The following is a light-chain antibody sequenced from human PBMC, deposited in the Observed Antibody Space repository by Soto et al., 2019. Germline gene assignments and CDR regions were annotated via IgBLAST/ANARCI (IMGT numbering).Light chain of an antibody. Sequence: QSVLTQPPSASGTPGQRVTISCSGSDSNAGRNAVNWYQQIPRMAPKLLIYNNNQRPSGVPDRFSGSKSGTSAYLAISGLQSEDEADYYCAVWDDSLAGPVFGGGTKLTVL. CDR2: NNN. CDR3: AVWDDSLAGPV. J-gene: IGLJ2*01. CDR1: DSNAGRNA. V-gene: IGLV1-44*01.